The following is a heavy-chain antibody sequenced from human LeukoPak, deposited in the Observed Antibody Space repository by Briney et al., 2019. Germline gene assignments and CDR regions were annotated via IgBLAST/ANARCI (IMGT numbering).Heavy chain of an antibody. CDR3: ARGRYRYCSSTSCYTVTSAKNWFDP. CDR2: INHSGST. D-gene: IGHD2-2*02. Sequence: GSLRLSCAASGFPFSSYAMSWVRQPPGERLVWFGEINHSGSTNYNPSLERRVTISVDTSKNQFSLKLSSATAADTAVYYCARGRYRYCSSTSCYTVTSAKNWFDPWGQGTLVTVSS. CDR1: GFPFSSYA. J-gene: IGHJ5*02. V-gene: IGHV4-34*01.